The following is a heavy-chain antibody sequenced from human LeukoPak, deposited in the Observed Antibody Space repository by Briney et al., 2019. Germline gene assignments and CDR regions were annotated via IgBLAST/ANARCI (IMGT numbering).Heavy chain of an antibody. Sequence: GGSLRLSCAASGFTVITNDMTWVRQPPGKGLEWVSVRYSDGNTKYADSVQGRFTISRDNSKNTLYLEMNSLSPDDTAVYYCARGVEPLAANTLAYWGQGTLDTVSS. V-gene: IGHV3-53*01. CDR3: ARGVEPLAANTLAY. J-gene: IGHJ4*02. D-gene: IGHD3-16*01. CDR1: GFTVITND. CDR2: RYSDGNT.